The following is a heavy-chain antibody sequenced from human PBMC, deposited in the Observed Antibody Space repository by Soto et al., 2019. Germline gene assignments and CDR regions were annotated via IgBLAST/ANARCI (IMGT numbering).Heavy chain of an antibody. CDR2: IYSGGYT. J-gene: IGHJ4*02. D-gene: IGHD3-10*01. V-gene: IGHV3-53*01. CDR3: PSRAGGGGY. Sequence: EVQLVESGGGLIQPGGSLRLSCAVSGFTVSNNYMSWVRQAPGKGLEGVSVIYSGGYTAYGDSVKGRFTISRDNSKNTLYHQKHTRSADETAVFVWPSRAGGGGYWGQGTLVTVSS. CDR1: GFTVSNNY.